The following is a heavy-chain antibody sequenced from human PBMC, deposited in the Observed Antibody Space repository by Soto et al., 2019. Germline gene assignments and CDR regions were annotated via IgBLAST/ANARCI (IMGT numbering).Heavy chain of an antibody. D-gene: IGHD2-2*01. V-gene: IGHV5-10-1*01. CDR2: IDPSDSYT. J-gene: IGHJ6*02. CDR3: ARRGYCSSTSCHGHYYYYYGMDV. CDR1: GYSFTSYW. Sequence: GETLKISCKGSGYSFTSYWISWVRQMPGKGLEWMGRIDPSDSYTNYSPSFQGHVTISADKSISTAYLQWSSLKASDTAMYYCARRGYCSSTSCHGHYYYYYGMDVWGQGTTVTVSS.